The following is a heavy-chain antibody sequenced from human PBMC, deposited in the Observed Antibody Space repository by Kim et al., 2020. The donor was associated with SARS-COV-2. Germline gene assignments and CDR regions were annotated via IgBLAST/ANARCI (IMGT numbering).Heavy chain of an antibody. CDR2: ISGSGGST. CDR3: AKAPGPRRIQPNDY. J-gene: IGHJ4*02. D-gene: IGHD5-18*01. V-gene: IGHV3-23*01. Sequence: GGSLRLSCAASGFTFSSYAMSWVRQAPGKGLEWVSAISGSGGSTYYADSVKGRFTISRDNSTNTLYLQMNSLRAADTAVYNCAKAPGPRRIQPNDYWGQGTLVTVSS. CDR1: GFTFSSYA.